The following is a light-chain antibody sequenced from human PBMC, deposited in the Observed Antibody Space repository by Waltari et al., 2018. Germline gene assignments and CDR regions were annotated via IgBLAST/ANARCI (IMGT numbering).Light chain of an antibody. CDR2: GVS. CDR1: QSISRN. CDR3: QKFDFSPHS. Sequence: ILTQSPANLSWSPRERATLSCRASQSISRNLAWYQQKPGQAPRLLIYGVSNRASGIPDRFSGSGSGTEFTLTISSLEPEDFAVYYCQKFDFSPHSFGPGTKVEIK. J-gene: IGKJ2*03. V-gene: IGKV3-11*01.